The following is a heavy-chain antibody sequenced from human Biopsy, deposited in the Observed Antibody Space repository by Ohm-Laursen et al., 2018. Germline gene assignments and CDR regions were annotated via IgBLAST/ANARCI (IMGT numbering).Heavy chain of an antibody. Sequence: GTLSLTCPVPGGSISSYYWSWIRQPPGKGLEWIGNIYYSGITNYNPSLKSRVSISVDTSKNQFSLKLSSVTAADTAVYYCARHGDFYYDSNIVIGALDIWGQGTMVTVSS. CDR1: GGSISSYY. CDR3: ARHGDFYYDSNIVIGALDI. V-gene: IGHV4-59*08. D-gene: IGHD3-22*01. CDR2: IYYSGIT. J-gene: IGHJ3*02.